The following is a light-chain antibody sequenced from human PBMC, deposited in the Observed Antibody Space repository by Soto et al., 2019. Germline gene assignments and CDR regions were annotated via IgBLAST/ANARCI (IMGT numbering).Light chain of an antibody. Sequence: QSALTQPPSASGSPGQSVTISCTGTSSDVGGYNYVSWYQQHPGKAPKLMIYEVSKRPSGVPDRFSGSKSGNTASLTGSGLQAEDEADYYCSSYAGSNNVVFGGGTKLTVL. CDR2: EVS. CDR3: SSYAGSNNVV. J-gene: IGLJ2*01. V-gene: IGLV2-8*01. CDR1: SSDVGGYNY.